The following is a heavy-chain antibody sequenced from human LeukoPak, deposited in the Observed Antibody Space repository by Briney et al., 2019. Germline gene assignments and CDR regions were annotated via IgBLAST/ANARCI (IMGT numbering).Heavy chain of an antibody. J-gene: IGHJ3*02. CDR3: ARSSKTQWLSPGDGFDI. D-gene: IGHD6-19*01. CDR1: GVPFSGYY. V-gene: IGHV4-34*01. Sequence: KPSETLSLTCAVYGVPFSGYYWSWIRQPPGKGLEWIGEINHSGSTNYIPSLRSRVTISVDTSKNQFSLKFTSMTAADTAVYYCARSSKTQWLSPGDGFDIWGRGTLVTVSS. CDR2: INHSGST.